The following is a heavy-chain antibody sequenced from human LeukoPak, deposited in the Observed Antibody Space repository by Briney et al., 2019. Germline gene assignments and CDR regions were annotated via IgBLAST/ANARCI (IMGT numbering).Heavy chain of an antibody. CDR2: IYYSGTT. CDR3: ARRATAMVHFDY. V-gene: IGHV4-39*01. CDR1: GGSISSSSYY. D-gene: IGHD5-18*01. J-gene: IGHJ4*02. Sequence: PSETLSLTCSVSGGSISSSSYYWGWIRQPPGKGLEWIGTIYYSGTTDDNPSLKSRVTISVDPSNNQFSLKLSSVTAADTAVYYCARRATAMVHFDYWGQGTLVTVSS.